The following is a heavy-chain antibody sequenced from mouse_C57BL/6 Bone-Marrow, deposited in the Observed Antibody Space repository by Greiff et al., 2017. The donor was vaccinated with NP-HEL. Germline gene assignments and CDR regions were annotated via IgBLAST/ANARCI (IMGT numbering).Heavy chain of an antibody. CDR1: GYTFTDYY. CDR2: INPNNGGT. V-gene: IGHV1-26*01. Sequence: VQLQQSGPELVKPGASVKISCKASGYTFTDYYMNWVKQSPGQSLEWIGDINPNNGGTSYNQKFKGKATLTVDKSSSTAYMELRSLTSEDSAVYYCARWRGFDYWGQGTTLTVSS. J-gene: IGHJ2*01. CDR3: ARWRGFDY.